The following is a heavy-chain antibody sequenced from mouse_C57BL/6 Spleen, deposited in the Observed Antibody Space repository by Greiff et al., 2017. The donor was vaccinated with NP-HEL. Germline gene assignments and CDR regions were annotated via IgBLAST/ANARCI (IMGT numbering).Heavy chain of an antibody. V-gene: IGHV5-4*01. CDR1: GFTFSSYA. Sequence: EVQVVESGGGLVKPGGSLKLSCAASGFTFSSYAMSWVRQTPEKRLEWVATISDGGSYTYYPDNVKGRFTISRDNAKNNLYLQMSHLKSEDTAMYYCAREDDPFAYWGQGTLVTVSA. J-gene: IGHJ3*01. D-gene: IGHD2-3*01. CDR3: AREDDPFAY. CDR2: ISDGGSYT.